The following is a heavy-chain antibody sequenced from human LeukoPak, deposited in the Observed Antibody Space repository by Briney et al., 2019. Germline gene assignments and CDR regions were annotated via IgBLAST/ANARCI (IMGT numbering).Heavy chain of an antibody. CDR1: DGSISSGSYY. D-gene: IGHD1-26*01. V-gene: IGHV4-61*09. Sequence: SQTLSLTCTVSDGSISSGSYYWSWIRQPAGKGLEWIGYVYYSGSTSYNPSLKSRVTISLDTSKKQFSLNLSSVTAADTAVYYCASGIVGATIDYWGQGTLVTVSS. CDR2: VYYSGST. CDR3: ASGIVGATIDY. J-gene: IGHJ4*02.